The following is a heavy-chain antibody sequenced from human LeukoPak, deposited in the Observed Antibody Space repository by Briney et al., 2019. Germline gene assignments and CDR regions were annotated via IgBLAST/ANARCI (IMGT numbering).Heavy chain of an antibody. Sequence: SETLSLTCTVSGVSISSYYWSWIRQPPGKGLEWIGYIYYSGSTNYNPSLKSRVTISVDTSKNQFSLKLSSVTAADTAVYYCARDLPVNYYDSSGYYYYYYGMDVWGQGTTVTVSS. CDR3: ARDLPVNYYDSSGYYYYYYGMDV. J-gene: IGHJ6*02. CDR1: GVSISSYY. D-gene: IGHD3-22*01. CDR2: IYYSGST. V-gene: IGHV4-59*12.